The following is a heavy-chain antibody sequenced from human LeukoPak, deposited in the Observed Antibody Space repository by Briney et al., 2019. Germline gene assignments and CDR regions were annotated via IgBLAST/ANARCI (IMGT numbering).Heavy chain of an antibody. D-gene: IGHD2-21*01. CDR3: ARGLCGGDCYDY. CDR2: ISSSSSYI. CDR1: GFTFSSYH. V-gene: IGHV3-21*01. Sequence: GGSLRLSCAASGFTFSSYHMNWVRQAPGKGLEGVSSISSSSSYIYYADSVKGRFTISRDNAKNSLYLQMNSLRAEDTAVYYCARGLCGGDCYDYWGQGTLVTVSS. J-gene: IGHJ4*02.